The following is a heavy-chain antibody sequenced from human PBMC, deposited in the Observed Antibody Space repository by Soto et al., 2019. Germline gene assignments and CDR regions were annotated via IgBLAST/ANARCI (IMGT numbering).Heavy chain of an antibody. D-gene: IGHD3-9*01. J-gene: IGHJ4*02. CDR3: ARAPFFRYFDWLTASFYY. CDR1: GFTFSSYW. Sequence: GGSLRLSCAASGFTFSSYWMSWVRQAPGKGLEWVANIKQDGSEKYYVDSVKGRFTISRDNAKNSLYLQMNSLRAEDTAVYYCARAPFFRYFDWLTASFYYWGKGSLVTVSS. V-gene: IGHV3-7*05. CDR2: IKQDGSEK.